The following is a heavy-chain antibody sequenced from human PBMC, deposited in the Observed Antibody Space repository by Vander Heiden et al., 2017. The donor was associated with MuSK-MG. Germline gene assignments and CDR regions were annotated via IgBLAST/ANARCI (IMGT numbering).Heavy chain of an antibody. Sequence: EGQLVESGGGLVKPGGSLRLSCAASGFDFNYAWMTWVRQAPGRGLEWVGLIKSKRGGETRDYAAPVKGRFSISRDDSRNTVYLQMNSLKTEDTAVYYCAKVRSMSCYSLDYWGQGILVSVSS. J-gene: IGHJ4*02. D-gene: IGHD2-15*01. V-gene: IGHV3-15*01. CDR2: IKSKRGGETR. CDR1: GFDFNYAW. CDR3: AKVRSMSCYSLDY.